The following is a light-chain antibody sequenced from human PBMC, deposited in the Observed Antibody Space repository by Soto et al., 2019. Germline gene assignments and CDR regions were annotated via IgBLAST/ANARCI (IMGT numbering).Light chain of an antibody. J-gene: IGLJ3*02. CDR3: VLHLGSGISM. CDR2: STN. Sequence: QAVVTQEPSFSVSPGGTVTLTCGLSSGSVSASYYPSWYQQTPGQAPRTLIYSTNTRSPGVPDRFSGSILGNKAALTITGAQADDECDYYCVLHLGSGISMFGGGTKVTVL. CDR1: SGSVSASYY. V-gene: IGLV8-61*01.